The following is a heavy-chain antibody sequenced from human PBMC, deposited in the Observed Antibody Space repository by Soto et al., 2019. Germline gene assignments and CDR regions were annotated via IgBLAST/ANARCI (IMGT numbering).Heavy chain of an antibody. D-gene: IGHD6-13*01. CDR1: GYTFSDYY. CDR3: ARTTIAAASPFQH. Sequence: QVQLVQSGTEVMKPGASVKVSCRVSGYTFSDYYMHWVRQAPGQGVEWMGVINPSGGDTNYAPKFQGRVTMTRDTSTSMVYMELSSLRSDDTAVYYCARTTIAAASPFQHWRQGTLVIVSS. CDR2: INPSGGDT. V-gene: IGHV1-46*01. J-gene: IGHJ1*01.